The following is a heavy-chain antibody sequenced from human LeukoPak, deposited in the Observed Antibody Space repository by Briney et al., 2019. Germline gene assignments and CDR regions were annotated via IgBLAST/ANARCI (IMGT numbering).Heavy chain of an antibody. J-gene: IGHJ1*01. CDR1: GFTFSSYW. Sequence: PGGSLRLSCAASGFTFSSYWMSGVRQAPGKGLEWVANIKQDGSGKYYVDSVKGRFTISRDNAKNSLYLQMNSLRAEDTAVYYCTRDTPKYYYDSSGYYPAEYFQHWGQGTLVTVSS. V-gene: IGHV3-7*01. CDR3: TRDTPKYYYDSSGYYPAEYFQH. D-gene: IGHD3-22*01. CDR2: IKQDGSGK.